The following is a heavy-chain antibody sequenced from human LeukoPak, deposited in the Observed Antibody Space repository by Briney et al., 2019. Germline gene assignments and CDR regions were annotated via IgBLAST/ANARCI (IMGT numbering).Heavy chain of an antibody. CDR2: IYYSGST. J-gene: IGHJ6*02. CDR3: ARVNLHYYGMDV. CDR1: GGSISSYY. D-gene: IGHD1-1*01. Sequence: SETLSLTWTVSGGSISSYYWSWIRQPPGKGLEWIGYIYYSGSTNYNPSLKSRVTISVDTSKNQFSLKLSSVTAADTAVYYCARVNLHYYGMDVWGQGTTVTVPS. V-gene: IGHV4-59*01.